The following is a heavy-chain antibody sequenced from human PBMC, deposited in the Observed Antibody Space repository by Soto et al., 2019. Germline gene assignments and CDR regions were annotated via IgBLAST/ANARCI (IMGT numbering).Heavy chain of an antibody. CDR1: GGSITDSSDY. V-gene: IGHV4-39*01. D-gene: IGHD1-7*01. CDR2: IHFGGTT. CDR3: ARHPKQRELLGTFDY. Sequence: PSETLSLTCTVSGGSITDSSDYWGWIRQPPGKGLEWIGTIHFGGTTYYNPSLKSRVTISVDTSKNQFSLKVRSVTAADTAVYYCARHPKQRELLGTFDYWGQGTLVTVSS. J-gene: IGHJ4*02.